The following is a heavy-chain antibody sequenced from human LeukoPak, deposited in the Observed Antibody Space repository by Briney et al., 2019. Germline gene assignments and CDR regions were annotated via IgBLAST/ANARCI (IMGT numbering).Heavy chain of an antibody. CDR1: GGSSSGYY. CDR2: INHSGST. D-gene: IGHD3-22*01. J-gene: IGHJ4*02. V-gene: IGHV4-34*01. Sequence: SETLSLTCAVYGGSSSGYYWSWIRQPPGKGLEWIGEINHSGSTNYNPSLKSRVTISVDTSKNQFSLKLSSVTAADTAVYYCARGRMVTMIVVVTHYFDYWGQGTLVTVSS. CDR3: ARGRMVTMIVVVTHYFDY.